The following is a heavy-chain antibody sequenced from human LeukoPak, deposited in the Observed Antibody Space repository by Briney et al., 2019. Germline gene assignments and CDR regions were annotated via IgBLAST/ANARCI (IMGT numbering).Heavy chain of an antibody. V-gene: IGHV4-4*07. J-gene: IGHJ3*02. CDR2: IYTSGST. Sequence: KTSETLSLTCTVSGGSISSYYWSWIRQPAGKGLEWIGRIYTSGSTNYNPSLKSRVTMSIDTSRSQFSLKLNSVTAADTAVYYCARDTRSVWSDAFDMWGQGTVVTVSS. CDR1: GGSISSYY. D-gene: IGHD6-13*01. CDR3: ARDTRSVWSDAFDM.